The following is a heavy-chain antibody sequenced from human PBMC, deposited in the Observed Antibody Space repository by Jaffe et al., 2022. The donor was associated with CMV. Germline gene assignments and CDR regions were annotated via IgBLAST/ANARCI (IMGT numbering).Heavy chain of an antibody. J-gene: IGHJ3*02. D-gene: IGHD1-26*01. CDR3: ARGFPLGAFYAFDI. Sequence: EVQLVESGGGLVQPGGSLRLSCAASGFTFSSYEMNWVRQAPGKGLEWVSYISSSGSTIYYADSVKGRFTISRDNAKNSLYLQMNSLRAEDTAVYYCARGFPLGAFYAFDIWGQGTMVTVSS. V-gene: IGHV3-48*03. CDR1: GFTFSSYE. CDR2: ISSSGSTI.